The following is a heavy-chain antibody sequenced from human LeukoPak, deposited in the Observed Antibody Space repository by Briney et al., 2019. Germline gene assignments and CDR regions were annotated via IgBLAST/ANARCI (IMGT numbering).Heavy chain of an antibody. V-gene: IGHV3-30*02. D-gene: IGHD3-10*01. CDR2: IRYDGSNK. CDR3: ARDLYYGSGSPRVDY. CDR1: GFTFSSYG. J-gene: IGHJ4*02. Sequence: GGSLRLSCAASGFTFSSYGMHWVRQAPGKGLEWVAFIRYDGSNKYYADSVKGRFTISRDNSKNTLYLQMNSLRAEDTAVYYCARDLYYGSGSPRVDYWGQGTLVTVSS.